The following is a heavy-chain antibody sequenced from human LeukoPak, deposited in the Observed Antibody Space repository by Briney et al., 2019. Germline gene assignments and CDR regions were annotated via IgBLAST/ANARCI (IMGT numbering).Heavy chain of an antibody. V-gene: IGHV3-21*01. D-gene: IGHD3-3*01. CDR2: ISSSSSYI. CDR1: GFTFSSYS. CDR3: ARDWSGDDY. J-gene: IGHJ4*02. Sequence: GGSLRLSCAASGFTFSSYSMNWVRQAPGKGLEWVSSISSSSSYIYYVDSVKGRFTISRDDAKNSLYLQMNSLRAEDTALYYCARDWSGDDYWGQGTLVTVSS.